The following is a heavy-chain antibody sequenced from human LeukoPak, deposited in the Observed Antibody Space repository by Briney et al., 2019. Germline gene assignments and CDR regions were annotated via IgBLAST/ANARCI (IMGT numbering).Heavy chain of an antibody. D-gene: IGHD6-19*01. Sequence: ASVKVSCKASGYTFTNYALHWVRQAPGQRLEWMGWINAGNGNTKYSQKFQGRVTITRDTSASTAYMELSSLRSEGTAVYYCATSITVAPDAFDIWGQGTMVTVSS. J-gene: IGHJ3*02. CDR1: GYTFTNYA. V-gene: IGHV1-3*01. CDR3: ATSITVAPDAFDI. CDR2: INAGNGNT.